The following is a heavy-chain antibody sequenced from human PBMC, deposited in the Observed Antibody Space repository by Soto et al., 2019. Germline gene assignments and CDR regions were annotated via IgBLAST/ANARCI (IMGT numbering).Heavy chain of an antibody. CDR3: ARVTDYYDSSGYYSWFDP. D-gene: IGHD3-22*01. CDR1: GGSISSGGYY. V-gene: IGHV4-31*03. J-gene: IGHJ5*02. CDR2: IYYSGST. Sequence: PPETLSLTCTVSGGSISSGGYYWSRIRQHPGKGLEWIGYIYYSGSTYYNPSLKSRVTISVDTSKNQFSLKLSSVTAADTAVYYCARVTDYYDSSGYYSWFDPWGQGTLVTVSS.